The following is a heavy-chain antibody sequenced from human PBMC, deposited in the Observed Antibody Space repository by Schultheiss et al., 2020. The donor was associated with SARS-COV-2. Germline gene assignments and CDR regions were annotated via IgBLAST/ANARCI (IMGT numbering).Heavy chain of an antibody. CDR3: ARDQDYDFWSGYYTAYYYYYMDV. CDR1: GFTFSNAW. D-gene: IGHD3-3*01. V-gene: IGHV3-48*04. J-gene: IGHJ6*03. CDR2: ISSSSSTI. Sequence: GGSLRLSCAASGFTFSNAWMSWVRQAPGKGLEWVSYISSSSSTIYYADSVKGRFTISRDNAKNSLYLQMNSLRAEDTAVYYCARDQDYDFWSGYYTAYYYYYMDVWGKGTTVTVSS.